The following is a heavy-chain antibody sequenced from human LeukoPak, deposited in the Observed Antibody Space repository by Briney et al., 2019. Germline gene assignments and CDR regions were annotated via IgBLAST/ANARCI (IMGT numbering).Heavy chain of an antibody. CDR2: ISGSGGST. V-gene: IGHV3-23*01. CDR1: GFTFRNYT. Sequence: PGGSLRLSCAASGFTFRNYTMTWVRQAPGKGLEWVSAISGSGGSTYCTDSVKGRFTISRDNSKNTLYLQMNRLRDEDTALFYCAKEVKDTGYYHLDNWGQGTLVTVSS. J-gene: IGHJ4*02. D-gene: IGHD3-3*01. CDR3: AKEVKDTGYYHLDN.